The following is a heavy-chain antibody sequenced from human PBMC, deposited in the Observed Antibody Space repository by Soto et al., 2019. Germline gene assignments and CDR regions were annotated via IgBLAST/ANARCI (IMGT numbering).Heavy chain of an antibody. Sequence: QVQLVESGGGVAQPGRSLRLSCVASGFTFSNYGMHWVRQAPGKGLEWVGVISFDGSNQYYADSVEGRITISRDNSKNTLYLQMNSLRAEDTAVYYCAKDGNIYTSGWYAPSLDYWAQGTLVTVSS. D-gene: IGHD6-19*01. CDR3: AKDGNIYTSGWYAPSLDY. V-gene: IGHV3-30*18. CDR1: GFTFSNYG. J-gene: IGHJ4*02. CDR2: ISFDGSNQ.